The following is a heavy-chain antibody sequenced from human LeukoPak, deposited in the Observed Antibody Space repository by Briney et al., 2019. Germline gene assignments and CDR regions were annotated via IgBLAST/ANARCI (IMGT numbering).Heavy chain of an antibody. Sequence: GGSLKLSCAASGFTFSGSAMHWVRQASGKGLEWVGRIRSKANSYATAYAASVKGRFTISRDDSKNTAYPQMNSLKTEDTAVYYCTRLVDTAMENWGQGTVVTVSS. J-gene: IGHJ4*02. CDR3: TRLVDTAMEN. V-gene: IGHV3-73*01. CDR1: GFTFSGSA. D-gene: IGHD5-18*01. CDR2: IRSKANSYAT.